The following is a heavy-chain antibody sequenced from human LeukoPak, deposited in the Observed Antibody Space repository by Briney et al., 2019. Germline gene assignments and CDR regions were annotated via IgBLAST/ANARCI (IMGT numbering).Heavy chain of an antibody. Sequence: GGSLRLSCAASGFTFSSYGMTWVRQAPGKGLEWVSYISSSSTIYYADSVKGRFTISRDNAKNSLYLQLNSLRAEDTAVYYCARDLFRFDQYWGQGTLVTVSS. CDR3: ARDLFRFDQY. J-gene: IGHJ4*02. V-gene: IGHV3-48*01. D-gene: IGHD3-9*01. CDR2: ISSSSTI. CDR1: GFTFSSYG.